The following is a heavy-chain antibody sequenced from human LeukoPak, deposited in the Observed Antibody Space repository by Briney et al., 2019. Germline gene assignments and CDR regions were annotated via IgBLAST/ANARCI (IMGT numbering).Heavy chain of an antibody. D-gene: IGHD6-6*01. V-gene: IGHV1-2*02. CDR3: ARGRGSSSGSGPNNWFDP. Sequence: ASVKVSCRASGYTFTGYYMHWVRQAPGQGLEWMGWINPNSGGTNYAQKFQGRVTMTRDTSISTAYMELSRLRSDDTAVYYCARGRGSSSGSGPNNWFDPWGQGTLVTVSS. CDR2: INPNSGGT. J-gene: IGHJ5*02. CDR1: GYTFTGYY.